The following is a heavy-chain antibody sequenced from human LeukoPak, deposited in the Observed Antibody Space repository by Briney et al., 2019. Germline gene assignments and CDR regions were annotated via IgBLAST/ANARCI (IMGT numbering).Heavy chain of an antibody. D-gene: IGHD2-21*01. CDR3: ARDSEIEGNGDYFEN. Sequence: PGGSLRLSCAASGFTFFSHSFKWIRKAPGKGLEWLSSISIGGGNTKYADSVKGRFTISRDNAKNSVYLQMDNLRVEDTAVYYCARDSEIEGNGDYFENWGQGTLVTVSS. V-gene: IGHV3-21*06. J-gene: IGHJ4*02. CDR2: ISIGGGNT. CDR1: GFTFFSHS.